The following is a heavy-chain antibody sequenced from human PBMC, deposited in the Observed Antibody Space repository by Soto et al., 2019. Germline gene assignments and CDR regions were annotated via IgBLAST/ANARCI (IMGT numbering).Heavy chain of an antibody. D-gene: IGHD6-19*01. CDR3: AYSSGCLI. V-gene: IGHV3-74*01. J-gene: IGHJ3*02. CDR1: GFTFNNYW. Sequence: GGSLRLSCAASGFTFNNYWMHWVRQAPGKGLVWVSRINSDGSSTTYADSVKGRFIISRDNAKNTLYLQMNSLRAEDTAVYYCAYSSGCLIRGQGTMVTVSS. CDR2: INSDGSST.